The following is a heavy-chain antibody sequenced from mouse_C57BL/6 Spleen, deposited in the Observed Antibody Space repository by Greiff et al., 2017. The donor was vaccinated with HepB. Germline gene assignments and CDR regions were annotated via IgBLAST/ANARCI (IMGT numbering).Heavy chain of an antibody. Sequence: VQLQQSGPELVKPGASVKISCKASGYSFTSYYIHWVKQRPGQGLEWIGWIYPGSGNTKYNEKFKGKATLTADTSSSTAYMQLSSLTSEDSAVYYCARLGDLYDYDDGFAYWGQGTLVTVSA. CDR3: ARLGDLYDYDDGFAY. J-gene: IGHJ3*01. CDR1: GYSFTSYY. D-gene: IGHD2-4*01. CDR2: IYPGSGNT. V-gene: IGHV1-66*01.